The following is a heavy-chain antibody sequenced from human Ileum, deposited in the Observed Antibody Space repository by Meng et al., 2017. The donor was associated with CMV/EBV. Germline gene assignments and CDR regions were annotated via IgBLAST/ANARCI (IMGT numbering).Heavy chain of an antibody. CDR2: INYSGST. V-gene: IGHV4-31*03. Sequence: LRLSCTVSGGSISSGGYYWSWIRQHPGKGLEWIGYINYSGSTYYNPSLKSRVTISVDTSKNQYSLKLSSVTAADTAVYYCAVDHKSGITLDVWGQGTTVTVSS. J-gene: IGHJ6*02. D-gene: IGHD3-10*01. CDR1: GGSISSGGYY. CDR3: AVDHKSGITLDV.